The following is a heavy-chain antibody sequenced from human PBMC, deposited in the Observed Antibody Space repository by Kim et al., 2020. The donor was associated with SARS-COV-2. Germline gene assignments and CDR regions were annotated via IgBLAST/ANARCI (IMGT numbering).Heavy chain of an antibody. CDR2: ISRDGGST. D-gene: IGHD4-4*01. CDR1: GFTFSNYW. V-gene: IGHV3-74*03. Sequence: GGSLRLSCAASGFTFSNYWMHWVRQAPGKGLVWVSRISRDGGSTTYADSVKGRFTISRDNAKNTLYLQMNSLRAEDTAVYYCARASGSNAWFDPWGQGTLVTVSS. J-gene: IGHJ5*02. CDR3: ARASGSNAWFDP.